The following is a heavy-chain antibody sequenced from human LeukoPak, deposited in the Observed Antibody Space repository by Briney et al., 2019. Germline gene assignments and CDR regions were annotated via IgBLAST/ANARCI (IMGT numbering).Heavy chain of an antibody. CDR1: GDSINSYY. V-gene: IGHV4-59*08. CDR2: IYYSGST. J-gene: IGHJ4*02. D-gene: IGHD5-18*01. Sequence: SETLSRTCTVSGDSINSYYWSWIRQPPGKGLEWIGYIYYSGSTKYNPSIKSRVTISVDTSKSQFSLKLSSVTAADTAVYYCARSLRGYRFATDYWGQGTLVTVSS. CDR3: ARSLRGYRFATDY.